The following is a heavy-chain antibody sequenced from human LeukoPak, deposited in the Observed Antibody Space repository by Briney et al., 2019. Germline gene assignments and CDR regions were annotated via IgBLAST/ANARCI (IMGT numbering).Heavy chain of an antibody. CDR3: ARDTAVAGTWYFDL. V-gene: IGHV4-59*01. CDR2: IYYSGSI. CDR1: GGSISSYY. Sequence: SETLSLTCTVSGGSISSYYWSWIRQPPGKGLEWIGYIYYSGSINYNPSLKSRVTISVDTSKNQFSLKLSSVTAADTAVYYCARDTAVAGTWYFDLWGRGTLVTVSS. J-gene: IGHJ2*01. D-gene: IGHD6-19*01.